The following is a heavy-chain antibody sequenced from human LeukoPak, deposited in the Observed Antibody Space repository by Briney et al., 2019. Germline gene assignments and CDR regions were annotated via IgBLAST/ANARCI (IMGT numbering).Heavy chain of an antibody. CDR1: GFTFSSYA. Sequence: PGRSLRLSCAASGFTFSSYAMHWVRQAPGKGLEWVAVISYDGSNKYYADSVKGRFTISRDNSKNTLYLQMNSLRAEDTAVYYCARGSSGYSLDYWGQGTLVTVSS. J-gene: IGHJ4*02. CDR2: ISYDGSNK. V-gene: IGHV3-30-3*01. D-gene: IGHD3-22*01. CDR3: ARGSSGYSLDY.